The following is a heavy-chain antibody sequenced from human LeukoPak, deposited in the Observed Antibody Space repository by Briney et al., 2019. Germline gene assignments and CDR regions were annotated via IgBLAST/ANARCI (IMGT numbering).Heavy chain of an antibody. CDR2: IYSGGST. J-gene: IGHJ6*03. V-gene: IGHV3-53*01. CDR1: GFTVSSNY. CDR3: ASGSGSYRTPYYYMDV. Sequence: PGGSLGLSCAASGFTVSSNYMSWVRQAPGEGLEWVSVIYSGGSTYYADSVKGRFTISRDNSKNTLYLQMNSLRAEDTAVYYCASGSGSYRTPYYYMDVWGTGTTVTVSS. D-gene: IGHD3-10*01.